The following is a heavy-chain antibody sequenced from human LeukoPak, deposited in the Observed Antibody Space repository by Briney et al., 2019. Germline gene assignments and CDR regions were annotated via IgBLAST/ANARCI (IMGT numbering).Heavy chain of an antibody. CDR1: GGSISRSY. V-gene: IGHV4-59*01. CDR3: ARTETTYYFDY. Sequence: SETLSLTCTVSGGSISRSYWSWIRQPPGKGLEWIGYIYYSGSTNYNPSLKSRVTISVDTSKNQFSLNLSSVTATDTAVYYCARTETTYYFDYWGQGTLVTVSS. D-gene: IGHD1-1*01. CDR2: IYYSGST. J-gene: IGHJ4*02.